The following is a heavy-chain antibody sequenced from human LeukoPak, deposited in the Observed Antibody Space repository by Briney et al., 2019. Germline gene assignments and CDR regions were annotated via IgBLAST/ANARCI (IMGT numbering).Heavy chain of an antibody. CDR2: ISWNSGSI. J-gene: IGHJ4*02. Sequence: PGRSLRLSCAASGFTFDDYAMHWVRQAPGKGLEWVSGISWNSGSIGYADSVKGRFTISRDNAKNSLYLQMNSLRAEDTALYYCAKGPIAVAGTAYFDYWGQGTLVTVSS. D-gene: IGHD6-19*01. V-gene: IGHV3-9*01. CDR3: AKGPIAVAGTAYFDY. CDR1: GFTFDDYA.